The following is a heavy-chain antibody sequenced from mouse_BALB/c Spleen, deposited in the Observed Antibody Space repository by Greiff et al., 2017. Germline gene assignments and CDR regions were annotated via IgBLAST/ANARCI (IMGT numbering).Heavy chain of an antibody. CDR1: GFNIKDTY. Sequence: EVQLQQSGAELVKPGASVKLSCTASGFNIKDTYMHWVKQRPEQGLEWIGRIDPANGNTKYDPKFQGKATITADTSSNTAYLQLSSLTSEDTAVYYCVFHYYGSSYDWYFDVWGAGTTVTVSS. J-gene: IGHJ1*01. D-gene: IGHD1-1*01. CDR2: IDPANGNT. CDR3: VFHYYGSSYDWYFDV. V-gene: IGHV14-3*02.